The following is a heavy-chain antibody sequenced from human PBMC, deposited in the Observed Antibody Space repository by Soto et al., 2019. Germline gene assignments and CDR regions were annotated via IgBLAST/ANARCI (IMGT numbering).Heavy chain of an antibody. Sequence: QVQLVQSGAEVKKPGASVKVSCKASGYTFTSYGISWVRQAPGQGLEWMGWINPYNGNTNYAQTRQRRVTMPTDTSTNTAYMVLRSLRAADTAGYDRARDWFGIDYWRQGTLVTVSS. CDR1: GYTFTSYG. J-gene: IGHJ4*02. V-gene: IGHV1-18*01. D-gene: IGHD3-16*01. CDR2: INPYNGNT. CDR3: ARDWFGIDY.